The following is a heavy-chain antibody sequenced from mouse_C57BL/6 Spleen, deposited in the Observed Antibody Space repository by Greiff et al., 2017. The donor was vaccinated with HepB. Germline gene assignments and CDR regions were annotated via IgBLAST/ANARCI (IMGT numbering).Heavy chain of an antibody. Sequence: VQLQQPGTELVKPGASVKLSCKASGYTFTCYWMHWVKQRPGQGLEWIGNINPSNGGTNYNEKFKSKATLTVDKSSSTAYMQLSSLTSEDSAVYYCARSYYGNYYWYFDVWGTGTTVTVSS. V-gene: IGHV1-53*01. CDR2: INPSNGGT. J-gene: IGHJ1*03. D-gene: IGHD2-1*01. CDR3: ARSYYGNYYWYFDV. CDR1: GYTFTCYW.